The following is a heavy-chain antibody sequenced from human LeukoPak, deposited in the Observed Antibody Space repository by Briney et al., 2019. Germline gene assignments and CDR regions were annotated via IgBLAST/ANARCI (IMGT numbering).Heavy chain of an antibody. Sequence: GASVKVSCKASGYTFTSYYVHWVRQAPGQGLEWMGIINPSGGSTSYAQKFQGRVTMTRDTSTSTVYMELSSLRSEDTAVYYCARDLDGYSYGYTFDYWGQGTLVTVSS. D-gene: IGHD5-18*01. CDR1: GYTFTSYY. CDR2: INPSGGST. V-gene: IGHV1-46*01. J-gene: IGHJ4*02. CDR3: ARDLDGYSYGYTFDY.